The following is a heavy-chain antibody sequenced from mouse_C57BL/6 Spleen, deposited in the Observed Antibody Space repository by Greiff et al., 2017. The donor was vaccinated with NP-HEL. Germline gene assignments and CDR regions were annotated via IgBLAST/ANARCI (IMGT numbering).Heavy chain of an antibody. D-gene: IGHD4-1*01. V-gene: IGHV1-81*01. CDR2: IYPRSGNT. J-gene: IGHJ2*01. CDR1: GYTFTSYG. CDR3: AKDWDGDYFDY. Sequence: VQGVESGAELARPGASVKLSCKASGYTFTSYGISWVKQRPGQGLEWIGEIYPRSGNTYYNEKFKGKATLTADKSSSTAYMELRSLTSEDSAVYFCAKDWDGDYFDYWGQGTTLTVSS.